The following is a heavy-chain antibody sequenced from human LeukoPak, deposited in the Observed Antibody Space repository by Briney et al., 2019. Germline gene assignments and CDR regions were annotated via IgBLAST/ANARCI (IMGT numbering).Heavy chain of an antibody. CDR1: GYTFTSYG. Sequence: ASVKVSCKASGYTFTSYGISWVRQAPGHGLEWMGWISAYNGNTNYAQKLQGRVTMTTDTSTSTAYMELRSLRSDDTAVYYCARVFTMVRGVIIALDYWGQGTLVTVSS. J-gene: IGHJ4*02. D-gene: IGHD3-10*01. CDR3: ARVFTMVRGVIIALDY. V-gene: IGHV1-18*01. CDR2: ISAYNGNT.